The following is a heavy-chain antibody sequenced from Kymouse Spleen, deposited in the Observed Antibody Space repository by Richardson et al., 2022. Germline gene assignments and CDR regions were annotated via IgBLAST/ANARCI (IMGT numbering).Heavy chain of an antibody. D-gene: IGHD3-10*01. V-gene: IGHV3-11*01. J-gene: IGHJ6*02. Sequence: QVQLVESGGGLVKPGGSLRLSCAASGFTFSDYYMSWIRQAPGKGLEWVSYISSSGSTIYYADSVKGRFTISRDNAKNSLYLQMNSLRAEDTAVYYCARFMVRGVIITRYYYYGMDVWGQGTTVTVSS. CDR3: ARFMVRGVIITRYYYYGMDV. CDR2: ISSSGSTI. CDR1: GFTFSDYY.